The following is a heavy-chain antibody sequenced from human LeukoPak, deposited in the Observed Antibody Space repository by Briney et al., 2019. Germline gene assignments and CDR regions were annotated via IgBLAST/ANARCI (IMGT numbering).Heavy chain of an antibody. D-gene: IGHD1-26*01. Sequence: GGSLRLSCAASGFTFSSYSMNWVRQAPGKGLEWVSSISSSSSYIYYADSVKGRFTISRDNAKNSLYLQMNSLRAEDTAVYYCAKDPPSGGVGATPDAFDIWGQGTMVTVSS. CDR2: ISSSSSYI. CDR1: GFTFSSYS. V-gene: IGHV3-21*01. J-gene: IGHJ3*02. CDR3: AKDPPSGGVGATPDAFDI.